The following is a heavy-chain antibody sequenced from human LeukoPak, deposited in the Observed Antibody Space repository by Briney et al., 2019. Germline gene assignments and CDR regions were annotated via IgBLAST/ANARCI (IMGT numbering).Heavy chain of an antibody. CDR1: GGSISSYY. CDR2: IYTSGNT. J-gene: IGHJ5*02. CDR3: ARHPGGSGFFDP. D-gene: IGHD3-3*01. Sequence: PSETLSLTCTVSGGSISSYYWSYIRQPAGKGLEWIGRIYTSGNTNFNPSLKSRVTMSLDTSKNQFSLKLSSVTAADTAVYYCARHPGGSGFFDPWGQGTLVTVSS. V-gene: IGHV4-4*07.